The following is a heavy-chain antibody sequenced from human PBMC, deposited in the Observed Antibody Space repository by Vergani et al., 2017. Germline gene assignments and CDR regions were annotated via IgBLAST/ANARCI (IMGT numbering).Heavy chain of an antibody. CDR1: GAPISYWC. J-gene: IGHJ4*02. CDR3: ATGAGPFDI. V-gene: IGHV4-4*07. Sequence: QVQMQESGPALVKTSETLSLTCSASGAPISYWCWSWLRQPAGKGLEWIGRLCPSGSTNYKPSLKSRVTMSIDTSKNQFSLKLTSVTAADTAVYYCATGAGPFDIWGQGTLVTVSS. CDR2: LCPSGST. D-gene: IGHD7-27*01.